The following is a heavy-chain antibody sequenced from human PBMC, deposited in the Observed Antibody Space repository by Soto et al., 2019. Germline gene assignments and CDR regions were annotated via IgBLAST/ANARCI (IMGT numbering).Heavy chain of an antibody. D-gene: IGHD3-3*01. Sequence: ASVKVSCKXSGYTFTSYAMHWVRQAPGQRLEWMGWINAGNGNTKYSQKFQGRVTITRDTSASTAYMELSSLRSEDTAVYYCARHGTPYDFWSGYSDATLGYWGQGTLVTVSS. J-gene: IGHJ4*02. CDR3: ARHGTPYDFWSGYSDATLGY. CDR2: INAGNGNT. V-gene: IGHV1-3*01. CDR1: GYTFTSYA.